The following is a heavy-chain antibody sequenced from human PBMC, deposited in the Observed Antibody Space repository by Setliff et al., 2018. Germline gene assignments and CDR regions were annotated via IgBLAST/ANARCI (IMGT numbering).Heavy chain of an antibody. J-gene: IGHJ3*02. CDR1: GGSISSGGYY. D-gene: IGHD4-4*01. V-gene: IGHV4-31*03. CDR2: IYYSGST. Sequence: SETLSLTCTVSGGSISSGGYYWSWIRQHPGKGLEWIGYIYYSGSTYYNPSLKSRVTISVDTSKNQFSLKLSSVTAADTAVYYCARDPLTTTVRHAFDIWGQGTRVTVS. CDR3: ARDPLTTTVRHAFDI.